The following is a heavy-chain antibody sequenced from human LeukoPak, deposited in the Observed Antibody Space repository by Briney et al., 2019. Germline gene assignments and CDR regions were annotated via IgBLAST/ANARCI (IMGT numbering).Heavy chain of an antibody. J-gene: IGHJ5*02. V-gene: IGHV4-38-2*02. Sequence: PSETLSLTCTVSGYSISSGYYWGWIRQPPGKGLEWIGSIYHSGSTYYNPSLKSRVTISVDTSKNQFSLKLSSVTAADTAVYYCASSYYYASGSFEPWGQGTLVTVSS. CDR1: GYSISSGYY. D-gene: IGHD3-10*01. CDR2: IYHSGST. CDR3: ASSYYYASGSFEP.